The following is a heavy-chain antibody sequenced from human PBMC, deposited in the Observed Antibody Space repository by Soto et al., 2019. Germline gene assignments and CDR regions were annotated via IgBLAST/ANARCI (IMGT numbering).Heavy chain of an antibody. CDR3: ARLVVPAAISYYYGMDV. D-gene: IGHD2-2*01. CDR1: GGTFSSYS. Sequence: VKVSCKASGGTFSSYSISWVRQAPGQGLEWMGGIIPIFGTANYAQKFQGRVTITADESTSTAYMELSSLRSEDTAVYYCARLVVPAAISYYYGMDVWGQGTTVTVSS. V-gene: IGHV1-69*01. CDR2: IIPIFGTA. J-gene: IGHJ6*02.